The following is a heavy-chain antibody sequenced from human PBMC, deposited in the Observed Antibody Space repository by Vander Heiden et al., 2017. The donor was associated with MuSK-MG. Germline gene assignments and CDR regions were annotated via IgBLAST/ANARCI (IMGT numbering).Heavy chain of an antibody. CDR3: AREEAAVATHHIDY. J-gene: IGHJ4*02. CDR1: GGSISISTFC. CDR2: ICSSGST. Sequence: QLQLQESGPGLVKPSETPSLTCTVSGGSISISTFCWGWIRQPPGKGLEWIGSICSSGSTFYNPSLKSRVTISADRSKNQFSVKLTSVTAADTAVYYCAREEAAVATHHIDYWGQGTLVTVSS. V-gene: IGHV4-39*07. D-gene: IGHD2-15*01.